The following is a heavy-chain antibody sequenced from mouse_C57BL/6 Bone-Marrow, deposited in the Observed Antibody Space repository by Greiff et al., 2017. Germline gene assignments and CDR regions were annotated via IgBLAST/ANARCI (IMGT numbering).Heavy chain of an antibody. V-gene: IGHV1-5*01. CDR1: GYTFTSYW. D-gene: IGHD1-1*01. CDR3: LLKLLRRWYFDV. CDR2: IYPGNSDT. Sequence: EVQLQQSGTVLARPGASVKMSCKTSGYTFTSYWMHWVKQRPGQGLEWIGAIYPGNSDTSYNQKFKGKAKLTAVTSASTAYMELSSLTNEDSAVYYCLLKLLRRWYFDVWGTGTTVTVSS. J-gene: IGHJ1*03.